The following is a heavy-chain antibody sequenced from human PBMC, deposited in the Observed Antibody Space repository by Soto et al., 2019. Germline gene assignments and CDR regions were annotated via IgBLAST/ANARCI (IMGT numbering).Heavy chain of an antibody. J-gene: IGHJ4*02. CDR3: ARVGARGYEYIWGSPRGLDC. CDR1: GFTFSDYY. CDR2: ISSSASTI. Sequence: GGSLRLSCAVSGFTFSDYYMSWIRQAPGKGLEWVSYISSSASTIYYAGSVQGRFTTSRDNAKNSLYLQMNSLRAEDTAVYYCARVGARGYEYIWGSPRGLDCWGQGTLVTVSS. D-gene: IGHD3-16*01. V-gene: IGHV3-11*01.